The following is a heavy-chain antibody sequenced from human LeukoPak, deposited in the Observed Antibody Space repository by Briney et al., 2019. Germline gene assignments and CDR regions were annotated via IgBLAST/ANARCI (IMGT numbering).Heavy chain of an antibody. V-gene: IGHV4-38-2*02. CDR1: GYSISSGYY. CDR3: ARDRGYYYDSSGYRY. CDR2: IYHSGST. J-gene: IGHJ4*02. Sequence: SETLSLTCTVSGYSISSGYYWGWIRQPPGKGLEWIGSIYHSGSTYYNPSLKSRVTISVDTSKNQFSLKLSSVTAADTAVYYCARDRGYYYDSSGYRYWGQGTLVTVSS. D-gene: IGHD3-22*01.